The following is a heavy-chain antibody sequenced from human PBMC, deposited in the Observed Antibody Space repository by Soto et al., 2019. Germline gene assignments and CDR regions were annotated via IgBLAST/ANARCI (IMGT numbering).Heavy chain of an antibody. CDR2: ISGYSGET. CDR1: GYTFTNYG. Sequence: QVPLVQSGAEVKKPGASVKVSCKASGYTFTNYGINWVRQAPGQGPEWMGWISGYSGETKYSQPLHGRTTRTTDTSTSTAYMELRSLRSDDTAVYYCARGGSSWSAEYYQHWGQGTLVIVSS. V-gene: IGHV1-18*01. J-gene: IGHJ1*01. CDR3: ARGGSSWSAEYYQH. D-gene: IGHD6-13*01.